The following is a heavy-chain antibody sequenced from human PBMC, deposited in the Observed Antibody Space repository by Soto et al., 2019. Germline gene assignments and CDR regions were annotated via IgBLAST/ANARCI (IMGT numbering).Heavy chain of an antibody. V-gene: IGHV1-69*13. CDR1: GGTFSSYD. D-gene: IGHD3-16*01. J-gene: IGHJ6*02. CDR3: ARGGARDVGAYYFGMDV. CDR2: IIPIFGTA. Sequence: GASVKVSCKPSGGTFSSYDISWVRQAPGQGLEWMGGIIPIFGTAKYAQKFQGRVTITADESTSTAYMDLSSLRSEDTAVYYCARGGARDVGAYYFGMDVWGQGTTVTVSS.